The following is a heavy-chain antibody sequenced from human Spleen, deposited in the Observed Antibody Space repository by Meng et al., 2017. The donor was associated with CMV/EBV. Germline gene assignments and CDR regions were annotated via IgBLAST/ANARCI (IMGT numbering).Heavy chain of an antibody. D-gene: IGHD6-19*01. V-gene: IGHV3-74*01. CDR1: GFTFSKYW. CDR2: IKSDGSRT. CDR3: ARSSSAAFNY. J-gene: IGHJ4*02. Sequence: GGSLRLSCAASGFTFSKYWMYWVRQSPGKGLVWVSRIKSDGSRTNYAESVEGRFSVSRDNAKSTLYLQMNSLRAEDTAVYFCARSSSAAFNYWGQGTLVTVSS.